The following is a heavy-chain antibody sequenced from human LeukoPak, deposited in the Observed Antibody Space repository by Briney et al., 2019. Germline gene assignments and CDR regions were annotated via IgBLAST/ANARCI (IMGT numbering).Heavy chain of an antibody. D-gene: IGHD3-10*01. CDR3: ASAHSYGSGSYSYHAFDI. V-gene: IGHV3-30*03. J-gene: IGHJ3*02. Sequence: WGSLRLSCAASGFSFSNYGMHWVRQAPGKGLEWVTVISFDGSIKYYADSVKGRFTISRDNSKNVLFLQMTSLIAEDTAVYHCASAHSYGSGSYSYHAFDIWGQGTMVTVSS. CDR2: ISFDGSIK. CDR1: GFSFSNYG.